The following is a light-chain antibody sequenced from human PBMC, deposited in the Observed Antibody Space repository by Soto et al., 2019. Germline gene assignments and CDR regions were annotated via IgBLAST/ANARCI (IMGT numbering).Light chain of an antibody. CDR3: QQYASSPRT. Sequence: EIVLTQSPGTLSLSPGGRATLFGRASQSFTTSQLAWYQQRPGQAHRVLIFGASRRATGIPDRFSGSGSGTDFTLTISRLEPEDSAVYYCQQYASSPRTFGQGTKVHIK. J-gene: IGKJ1*01. CDR2: GAS. V-gene: IGKV3-20*01. CDR1: QSFTTSQ.